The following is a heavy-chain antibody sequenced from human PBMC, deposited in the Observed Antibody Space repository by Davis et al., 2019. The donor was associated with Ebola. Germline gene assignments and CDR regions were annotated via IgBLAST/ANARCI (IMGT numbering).Heavy chain of an antibody. CDR1: GYTFTSYG. J-gene: IGHJ4*02. V-gene: IGHV1-18*01. CDR2: ISAYNGNT. D-gene: IGHD3-10*01. CDR3: ARDLGMVREYYFDY. Sequence: ASVKVSCKASGYTFTSYGISWVRQAPGQGLEWMGWISAYNGNTNYAQKLQSRVTMTTDTSTSTAYMELRSLRSDDTAVYYCARDLGMVREYYFDYWGQGTLVTVSS.